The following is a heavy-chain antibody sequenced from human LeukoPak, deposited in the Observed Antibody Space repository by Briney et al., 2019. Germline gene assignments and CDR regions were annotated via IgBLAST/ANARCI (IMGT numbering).Heavy chain of an antibody. CDR1: GFTFSSYA. CDR2: ISSSGGLA. CDR3: AKAGSSGYRYYFDY. D-gene: IGHD3-22*01. Sequence: GGSLRLSCGASGFTFSSYAMSWVRGAPGKGLEWVSAISSSGGLAYYADSVKGRFTMSRDNSENTLFLQMNSLRADDTALYYCAKAGSSGYRYYFDYWGQGILVTVSS. V-gene: IGHV3-23*01. J-gene: IGHJ4*02.